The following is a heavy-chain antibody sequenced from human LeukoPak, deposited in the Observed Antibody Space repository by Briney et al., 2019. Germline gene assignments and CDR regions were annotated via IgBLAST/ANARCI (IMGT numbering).Heavy chain of an antibody. Sequence: SETLSLTGTVSGGSISSYYWSWIRQPAGKGLEWIGRIYTSGSTNYNPSLKSRVTMSVDTSKNQFSLKLSSVTAADTAVYYCARGTSSWYPYYYGMDVWGQGTTVTVSS. CDR1: GGSISSYY. CDR3: ARGTSSWYPYYYGMDV. CDR2: IYTSGST. J-gene: IGHJ6*02. D-gene: IGHD6-13*01. V-gene: IGHV4-4*07.